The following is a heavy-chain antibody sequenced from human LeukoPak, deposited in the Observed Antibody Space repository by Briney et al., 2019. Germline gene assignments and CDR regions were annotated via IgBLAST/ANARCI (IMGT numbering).Heavy chain of an antibody. D-gene: IGHD2-2*01. Sequence: GGTLRLSCAASGFTFSSYGMSWVRQAPGKGLEWVSSISSSSSYIYYADSVKGRFTISRDNAKNSLYLQMNSLRAEDTAVYYCARYCSSTSCLERNYFYYYYYYMDVWGKGTTVTVSS. CDR2: ISSSSSYI. CDR3: ARYCSSTSCLERNYFYYYYYYMDV. CDR1: GFTFSSYG. J-gene: IGHJ6*03. V-gene: IGHV3-21*01.